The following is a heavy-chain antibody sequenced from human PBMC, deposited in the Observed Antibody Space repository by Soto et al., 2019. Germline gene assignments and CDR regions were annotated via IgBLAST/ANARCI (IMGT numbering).Heavy chain of an antibody. Sequence: GGSLRLSCAASGFTFSSYGMHWVRQAPGKGLEWVAVIWYDGSNKYYADSVKGRFTISRDNSKNTLYLQMNSLRAEDTAVYYCASTYNWNDGVDYWGQGTLVTVSS. J-gene: IGHJ4*02. V-gene: IGHV3-33*01. D-gene: IGHD1-20*01. CDR2: IWYDGSNK. CDR3: ASTYNWNDGVDY. CDR1: GFTFSSYG.